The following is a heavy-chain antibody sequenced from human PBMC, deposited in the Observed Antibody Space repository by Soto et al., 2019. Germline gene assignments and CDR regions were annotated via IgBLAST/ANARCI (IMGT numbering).Heavy chain of an antibody. CDR3: ARGDSGYDPLDY. Sequence: QVQLQESGPGLVKPSGTLSLTCAVSGGSISSSNWWSWVRQPPGKGLEWIGEIYHSGSTKYNPSLKCRVTFPVDKAKNQFSQKLSSVTAADTAVYYCARGDSGYDPLDYWGQGTLVTVSS. CDR1: GGSISSSNW. V-gene: IGHV4-4*02. J-gene: IGHJ4*02. D-gene: IGHD5-12*01. CDR2: IYHSGST.